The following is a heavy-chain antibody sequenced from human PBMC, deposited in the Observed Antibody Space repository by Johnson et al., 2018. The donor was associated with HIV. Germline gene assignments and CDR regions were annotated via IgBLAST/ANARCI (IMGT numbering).Heavy chain of an antibody. D-gene: IGHD2-2*01. Sequence: VQLVESGGGLVKPGGSLRLSCAASGFTFSYAWMNWVRQAPGKGLEWVSVIYSGGSTYYADSVKGRFTISRDNSKNTLYLQMNSVRAEDTAVYYCARGLGSRSAFDIWGQGTMVTVSS. J-gene: IGHJ3*02. CDR3: ARGLGSRSAFDI. V-gene: IGHV3-66*01. CDR2: IYSGGST. CDR1: GFTFSYAW.